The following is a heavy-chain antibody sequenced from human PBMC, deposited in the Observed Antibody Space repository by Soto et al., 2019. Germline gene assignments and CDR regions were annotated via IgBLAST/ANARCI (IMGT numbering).Heavy chain of an antibody. V-gene: IGHV3-74*01. J-gene: IGHJ4*02. D-gene: IGHD5-18*01. Sequence: PGGSLRLSCAASGFYFTNSWMHWVRQAPGRGLVWVSHVNSDGSITTYADSVKGRFTISRDNAKNTVYLQMNSLRVEDTAVYYCTRDQRYSSAVWGQGTLVTAPQ. CDR3: TRDQRYSSAV. CDR2: VNSDGSIT. CDR1: GFYFTNSW.